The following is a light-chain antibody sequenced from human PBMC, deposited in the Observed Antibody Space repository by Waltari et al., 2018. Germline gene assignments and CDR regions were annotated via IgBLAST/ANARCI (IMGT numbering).Light chain of an antibody. CDR3: QQSYSAPPS. J-gene: IGKJ4*01. V-gene: IGKV1-39*01. CDR1: QTISTN. Sequence: DIQMTQSPSSLSASLGDRVTITCRASQTISTNLNWYQHRPGKVPKLLIYAATFLKRGVPTRFSGRGSWKDFTLTIRSLQPEDFVFYFCQQSYSAPPSFGGGTKVDVK. CDR2: AAT.